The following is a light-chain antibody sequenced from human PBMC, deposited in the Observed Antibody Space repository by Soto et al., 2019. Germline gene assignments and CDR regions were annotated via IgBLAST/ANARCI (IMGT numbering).Light chain of an antibody. CDR1: QSISSW. V-gene: IGKV1-5*03. CDR2: KAS. J-gene: IGKJ1*01. Sequence: DIQMTQSPSTLSASGGDRVIITCRARQSISSWLAWYQQKPGKAPNLLIYKASTLKSRVPSRFSGSGSGTEFTLTISSLQPDDFATCYCPQYDNDSWTFGQGTKVEIK. CDR3: PQYDNDSWT.